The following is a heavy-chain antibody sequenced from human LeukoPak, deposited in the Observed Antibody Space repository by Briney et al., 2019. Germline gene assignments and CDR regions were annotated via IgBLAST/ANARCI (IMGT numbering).Heavy chain of an antibody. CDR3: ASPLVLRYFDWSEYFQH. Sequence: GASVKVSCKASGYTFTGYYMHWVRQAPGQGLEWMGWINPNSGGTNYAQKFQGRVTMTRDTSISTAYMELSRLRSDDTAVYYCASPLVLRYFDWSEYFQHWGQGTLVTVSS. V-gene: IGHV1-2*02. CDR1: GYTFTGYY. CDR2: INPNSGGT. J-gene: IGHJ1*01. D-gene: IGHD3-9*01.